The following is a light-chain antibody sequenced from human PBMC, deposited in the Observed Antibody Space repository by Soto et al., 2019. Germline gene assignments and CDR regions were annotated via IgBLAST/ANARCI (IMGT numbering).Light chain of an antibody. V-gene: IGKV1-17*01. Sequence: DIQMTQSPSSLSASVGDRFTITCRASQGIRNDLGWYQQKPGKAPKRLIYAASSLESGVPSRFSGSGSETEFTLTISRLQPDDFATYFCHSRAFGQGTRLEIK. CDR1: QGIRND. J-gene: IGKJ5*01. CDR3: HSRA. CDR2: AAS.